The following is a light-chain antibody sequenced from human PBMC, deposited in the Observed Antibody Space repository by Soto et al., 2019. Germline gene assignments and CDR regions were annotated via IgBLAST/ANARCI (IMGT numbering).Light chain of an antibody. Sequence: DIQMTQSPSTLSASVGDRVTITCRASQSISGWLAWYQQKPGKAPKLLIYDASSLESGVPSRFSGSGSGTEFTLTISSLQPDDFATYYCQQYNSYSPLPFGQGNRWISN. CDR3: QQYNSYSPLP. CDR1: QSISGW. J-gene: IGKJ1*01. V-gene: IGKV1-5*01. CDR2: DAS.